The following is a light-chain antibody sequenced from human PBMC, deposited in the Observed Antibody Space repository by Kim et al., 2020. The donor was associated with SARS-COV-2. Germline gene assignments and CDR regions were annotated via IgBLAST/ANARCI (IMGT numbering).Light chain of an antibody. CDR3: QQRSNWRWT. Sequence: ETVLTQSPATLSLSPGERATLSCRASQTVSSSLAWYQQKPGQAPRLFIYDTSERATGIPTRFSGSGSGTDFTLTISSLEPEDFAVYNCQQRSNWRWTFGQGTKVDIK. CDR2: DTS. CDR1: QTVSSS. V-gene: IGKV3-11*01. J-gene: IGKJ1*01.